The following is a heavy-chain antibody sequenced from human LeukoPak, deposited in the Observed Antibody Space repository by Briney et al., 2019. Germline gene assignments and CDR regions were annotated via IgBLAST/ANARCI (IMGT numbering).Heavy chain of an antibody. V-gene: IGHV3-21*01. D-gene: IGHD3-10*01. CDR2: ISSSSSHI. J-gene: IGHJ4*02. CDR1: GFTFSSYS. CDR3: ARGRGLPGPLDY. Sequence: GGTLRLSCAASGFTFSSYSMNWVRQAPGKGLEWVSSISSSSSHIYYADSVKGRFTISRDNAKNSLYLQMNSLRAEDTAVYYCARGRGLPGPLDYWGQGTLVTVSS.